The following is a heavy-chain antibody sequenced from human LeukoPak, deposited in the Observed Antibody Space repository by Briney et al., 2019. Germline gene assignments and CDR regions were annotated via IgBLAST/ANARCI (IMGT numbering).Heavy chain of an antibody. D-gene: IGHD3-22*01. J-gene: IGHJ4*02. CDR1: GFTFSSYS. V-gene: IGHV3-21*01. CDR3: ARDVGGYYYDSSGYYYYFDY. CDR2: ISGSSSYI. Sequence: GGSLRLSCAASGFTFSSYSMNWVRQAPGKGLEWVSSISGSSSYIYYADSVKGRFTISRDNAKNSLYLQMNSLRAEDTAVYYCARDVGGYYYDSSGYYYYFDYWGQGTLVTVSS.